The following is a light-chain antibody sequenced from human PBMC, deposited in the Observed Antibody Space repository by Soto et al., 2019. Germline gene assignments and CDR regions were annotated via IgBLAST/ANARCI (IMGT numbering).Light chain of an antibody. Sequence: EIVMTQSPGTLSLSPGETVTLSCRSSQSIDSNYLSWYQQKSGLAPRLLISGASTRATGIPARFSGSGSGTDFTLTISSLQAEDFAVYYCQQDYNLPFTFGQGTRLEI. V-gene: IGKV3D-7*01. J-gene: IGKJ5*01. CDR1: QSIDSNY. CDR3: QQDYNLPFT. CDR2: GAS.